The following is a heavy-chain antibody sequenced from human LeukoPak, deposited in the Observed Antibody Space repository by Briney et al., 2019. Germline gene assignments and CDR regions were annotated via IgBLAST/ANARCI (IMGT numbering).Heavy chain of an antibody. CDR2: IYYSGST. V-gene: IGHV4-59*12. CDR3: ARERWFGDLRHWFDP. Sequence: SETLSLTCTVSGGSISSYYWSWIRQPPGKGLEWIGYIYYSGSTNYNPSLKSRVTISVDTSKNQFSLKLSSVTAADTAVYYCARERWFGDLRHWFDPWGQGTLVTVSS. CDR1: GGSISSYY. D-gene: IGHD3-10*01. J-gene: IGHJ5*02.